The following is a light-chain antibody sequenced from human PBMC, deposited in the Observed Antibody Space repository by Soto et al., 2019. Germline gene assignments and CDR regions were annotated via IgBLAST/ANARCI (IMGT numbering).Light chain of an antibody. CDR1: QSVSSY. V-gene: IGKV3-11*01. CDR2: DAS. CDR3: QQRSXFT. Sequence: EIVLTQSPATLSLSPGERATLSCRASQSVSSYLAWYQQKPGQAPRLLIYDASNRATGIPARFSGSGSGTDFTLTISSLEPEDFAVYYCQQRSXFTFGPGTKVDIK. J-gene: IGKJ3*01.